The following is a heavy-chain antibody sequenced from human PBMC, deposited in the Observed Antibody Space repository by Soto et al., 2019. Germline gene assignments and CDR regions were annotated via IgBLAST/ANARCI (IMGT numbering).Heavy chain of an antibody. CDR2: IIPIFGTA. D-gene: IGHD2-2*01. V-gene: IGHV1-69*13. Sequence: SVKVSCKASGGTFSSYAISWVRQAPGQGLEWMGGIIPIFGTANYAQKFQGRVTITADESTSTAYMELSSLRSEDTAVYYCARDQGEGYCSSTSCLYYGIDVRGQGTTVTVSS. CDR1: GGTFSSYA. J-gene: IGHJ6*02. CDR3: ARDQGEGYCSSTSCLYYGIDV.